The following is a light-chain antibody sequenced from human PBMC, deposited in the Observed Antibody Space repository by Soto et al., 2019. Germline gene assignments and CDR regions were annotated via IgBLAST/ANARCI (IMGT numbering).Light chain of an antibody. V-gene: IGLV2-8*01. CDR2: EVS. CDR3: ASYTGSDTLV. Sequence: QSALTQPPSASGSPGQSVTISCTGTSSDVGGYNYVSWYQQHPGKPPKLMIYEVSKRPSGVPDRLSGSKSGTTASLTVSGLQVEDEADYYCASYTGSDTLVFGGGTKLTVL. J-gene: IGLJ2*01. CDR1: SSDVGGYNY.